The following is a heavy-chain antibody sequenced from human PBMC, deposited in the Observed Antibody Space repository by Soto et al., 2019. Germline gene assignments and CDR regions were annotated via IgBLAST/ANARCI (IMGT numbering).Heavy chain of an antibody. V-gene: IGHV3-23*01. J-gene: IGHJ4*02. CDR3: AKESVGIGVSAGY. D-gene: IGHD1-26*01. Sequence: EVQLLESGAGLVQPGGSLSLSCAASGFTFSSYGMSWVRQAPGKGLEWVSAISDSGGNTYYADSVKGRFTISRDNPKNTLYLQMNSLRAEDTAVYYCAKESVGIGVSAGYWAQATLVSVSS. CDR2: ISDSGGNT. CDR1: GFTFSSYG.